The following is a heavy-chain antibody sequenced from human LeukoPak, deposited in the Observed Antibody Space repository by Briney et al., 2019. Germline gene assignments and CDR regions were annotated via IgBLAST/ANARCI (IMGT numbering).Heavy chain of an antibody. J-gene: IGHJ5*02. CDR1: GGSTSSSSYY. Sequence: NPSETLSLTCTVSGGSTSSSSYYWGWIRQSPEKGLEWIGSIYYSGSTYYNPSLKSRVTISVDTSKNQFSLKLSSVTAADTAVYYCARDKADYDILTGYSPYNWFDPWGQGTLVTVSS. CDR3: ARDKADYDILTGYSPYNWFDP. V-gene: IGHV4-39*07. D-gene: IGHD3-9*01. CDR2: IYYSGST.